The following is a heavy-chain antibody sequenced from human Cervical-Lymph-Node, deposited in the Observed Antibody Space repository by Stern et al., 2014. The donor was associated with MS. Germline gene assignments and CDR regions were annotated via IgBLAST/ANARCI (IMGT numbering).Heavy chain of an antibody. Sequence: VQLVESGGGLVQPGGSLRVSCAASGFTFSSYWMHWVRQAPGKGLVWVSRISSDGSSTSYADSVKGRFTISRDNAKNTLYLQMNSLRAEDTAVYYCAFRIAVAGTIWFDPWGQGTLVTVSS. D-gene: IGHD6-19*01. CDR1: GFTFSSYW. J-gene: IGHJ5*02. CDR3: AFRIAVAGTIWFDP. V-gene: IGHV3-74*02. CDR2: ISSDGSST.